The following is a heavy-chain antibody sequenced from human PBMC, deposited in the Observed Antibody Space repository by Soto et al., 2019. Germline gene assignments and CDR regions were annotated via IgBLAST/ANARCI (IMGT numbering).Heavy chain of an antibody. CDR2: TRNKANSYTT. CDR1: EFPLSDPY. CDR3: VRTSHYGSGTWNFDY. V-gene: IGHV3-72*01. J-gene: IGHJ4*02. Sequence: GGSLRLSCAASEFPLSDPYMDWVRQAPGKGLEWVGRTRNKANSYTTEYAASVKGRFIVSSDDSMNSLYLQMNSLRTEDTAMYYCVRTSHYGSGTWNFDYWGQGTLVTVSS. D-gene: IGHD3-10*01.